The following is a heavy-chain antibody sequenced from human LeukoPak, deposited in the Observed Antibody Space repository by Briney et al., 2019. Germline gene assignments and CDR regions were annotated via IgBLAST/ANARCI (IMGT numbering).Heavy chain of an antibody. CDR2: ISSSGSTI. V-gene: IGHV3-48*03. J-gene: IGHJ4*02. Sequence: GGSLRLSCAASGFTFSSYEMNWVRQAPGKGLEWVSYISSSGSTIYYADSVKGRFTISRDNAKNSLYLQMNSLRAEDTAVYYCARGVYSSSWFDYWGQGTLDTVSS. D-gene: IGHD6-13*01. CDR1: GFTFSSYE. CDR3: ARGVYSSSWFDY.